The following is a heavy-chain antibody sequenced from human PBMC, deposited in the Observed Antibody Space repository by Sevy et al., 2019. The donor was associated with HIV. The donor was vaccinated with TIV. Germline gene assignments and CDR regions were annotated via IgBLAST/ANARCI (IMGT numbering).Heavy chain of an antibody. CDR1: GGTFSSYA. J-gene: IGHJ6*02. D-gene: IGHD3-3*01. CDR3: ASPTPLYYDFWSGYLHV. V-gene: IGHV1-69*05. CDR2: IIPIFGTA. Sequence: ASVKVSCKASGGTFSSYAISWVRQAPGQGLEWMGGIIPIFGTANYAQKFQGRVTITTDESTSTAYMELSSLRSEDKAVYYCASPTPLYYDFWSGYLHVWGQGTTVTVSS.